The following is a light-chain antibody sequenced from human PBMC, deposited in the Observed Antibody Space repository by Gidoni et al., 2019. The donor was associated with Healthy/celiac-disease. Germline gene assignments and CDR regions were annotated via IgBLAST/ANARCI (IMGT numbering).Light chain of an antibody. J-gene: IGLJ1*01. CDR3: QAWDSSTGV. Sequence: SYELTQPPSVYVPPGQTASITCSGDTLGDKYACWYQQKPGQSPVLVIYQDSKRPSGIPERFSGSNSGNTATLTISGTQAMDEADYYCQAWDSSTGVFGTGTKVTVL. CDR1: TLGDKY. V-gene: IGLV3-1*01. CDR2: QDS.